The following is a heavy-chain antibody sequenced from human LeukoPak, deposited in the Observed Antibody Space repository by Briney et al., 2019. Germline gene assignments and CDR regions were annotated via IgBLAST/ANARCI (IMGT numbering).Heavy chain of an antibody. CDR2: INPSGGST. Sequence: ASVKVSCKASGYTFTSYYMHWVRQATGQGLEWMGIINPSGGSTSYAQKFQGRVTMTRDTSTSTVYMELSSLRSEDTAVYYCARAGYCSGGSCYSGDWFDPWGQGTLVTVSS. V-gene: IGHV1-46*01. CDR1: GYTFTSYY. J-gene: IGHJ5*02. D-gene: IGHD2-15*01. CDR3: ARAGYCSGGSCYSGDWFDP.